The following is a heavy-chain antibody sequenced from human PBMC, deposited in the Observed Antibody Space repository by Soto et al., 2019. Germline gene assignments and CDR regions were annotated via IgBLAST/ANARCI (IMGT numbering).Heavy chain of an antibody. CDR3: ARRGVIFGVVIPYYYYGMDV. J-gene: IGHJ6*02. CDR2: ISAYNGNT. Sequence: QVQLVQSGAEVKKPGASVKVSCKASGYTFTSYGISWVRQAPGQGLEWMGWISAYNGNTNYAQKLQGRVTMTTDTSTSPAYMELRSLRSDDTAVYYCARRGVIFGVVIPYYYYGMDVWGQGTTVTVSS. V-gene: IGHV1-18*01. CDR1: GYTFTSYG. D-gene: IGHD3-3*01.